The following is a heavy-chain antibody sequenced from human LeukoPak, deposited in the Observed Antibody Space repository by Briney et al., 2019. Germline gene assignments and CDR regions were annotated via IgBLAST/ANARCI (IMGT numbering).Heavy chain of an antibody. Sequence: PSETLSLTCAVSGGSISSGGYSWSWIRQPPGKGLEWIGYIYHSGSTYYNPSLKSRATISVDRSKNQFSLKLSSVTAADTAVYYCARDGAYCSSTSCSHWFDPWGQGTLVTVSS. J-gene: IGHJ5*02. CDR3: ARDGAYCSSTSCSHWFDP. D-gene: IGHD2-2*01. CDR1: GGSISSGGYS. CDR2: IYHSGST. V-gene: IGHV4-30-2*01.